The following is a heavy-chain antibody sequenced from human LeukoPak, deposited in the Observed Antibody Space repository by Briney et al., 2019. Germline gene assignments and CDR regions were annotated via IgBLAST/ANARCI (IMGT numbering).Heavy chain of an antibody. CDR1: GYTFTGYY. CDR3: ARVKEIAAALDY. J-gene: IGHJ4*02. CDR2: INPNSGGT. D-gene: IGHD6-13*01. Sequence: GASVKVSCKASGYTFTGYYMHWVRQAPGQGLEWMGRINPNSGGTNYAQKFQGRVTMTRDTSISTAYMELSRLRSDGTAVYYCARVKEIAAALDYWGQGTLVTVSS. V-gene: IGHV1-2*06.